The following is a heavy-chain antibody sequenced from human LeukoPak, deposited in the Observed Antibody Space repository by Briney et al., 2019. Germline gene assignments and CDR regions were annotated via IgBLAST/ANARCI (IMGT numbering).Heavy chain of an antibody. CDR3: ARDGYSSGWYSHFDY. CDR1: GFTVSSNY. CDR2: IYSGGST. V-gene: IGHV3-53*01. J-gene: IGHJ4*02. D-gene: IGHD6-19*01. Sequence: GGSLRLSCAASGFTVSSNYMSWVRQAPGKGLEWVSVIYSGGSTYYADSVKGRFTISRDNSKNTLYRQMNSLRAEDTAVYYCARDGYSSGWYSHFDYWGQGTLVTVSS.